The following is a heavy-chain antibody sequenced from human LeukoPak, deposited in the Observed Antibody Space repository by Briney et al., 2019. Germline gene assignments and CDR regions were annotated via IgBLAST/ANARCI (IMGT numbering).Heavy chain of an antibody. D-gene: IGHD5-24*01. J-gene: IGHJ4*02. CDR3: ASRRLQGGYFDY. V-gene: IGHV4-34*01. CDR1: GGSFSGYY. Sequence: PSETLSLTCAVYGGSFSGYYWSWIRQPPGKGLEWIGEIHHSGSTNYNPSLKSRVTISVDTSKNQFSLKLSSVTAADTAVYYCASRRLQGGYFDYWGQGTLVTVSS. CDR2: IHHSGST.